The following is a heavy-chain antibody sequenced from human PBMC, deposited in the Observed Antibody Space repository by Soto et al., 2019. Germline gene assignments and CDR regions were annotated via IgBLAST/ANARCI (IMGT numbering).Heavy chain of an antibody. D-gene: IGHD6-13*01. CDR2: INPSGGST. CDR1: GYTFTSYY. V-gene: IGHV1-46*01. CDR3: ARTGYSSSWYPPKSYYYYGMDV. Sequence: GASVKVSCKASGYTFTSYYMHWVRQAPGQGLEWMGIINPSGGSTSYAQKFQGRVTMTRDTSTSTVYMELSSLRSEDTAVYYCARTGYSSSWYPPKSYYYYGMDVWGQGTTVTVSS. J-gene: IGHJ6*02.